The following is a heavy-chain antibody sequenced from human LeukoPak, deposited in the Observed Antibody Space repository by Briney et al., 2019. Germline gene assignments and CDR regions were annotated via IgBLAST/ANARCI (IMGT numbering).Heavy chain of an antibody. CDR2: INHSGST. J-gene: IGHJ3*02. D-gene: IGHD3-22*01. CDR3: ARVMPYYYDSSGSHSGAFDI. V-gene: IGHV4-34*01. Sequence: SETLSLTCAVYGGSFSGYYWSWIRQPPGKGLEWIGEINHSGSTNYNPSLKSRVTISVDTSKNQFSLKLSSVTAADTAVYYCARVMPYYYDSSGSHSGAFDIWGQGTMVTVSS. CDR1: GGSFSGYY.